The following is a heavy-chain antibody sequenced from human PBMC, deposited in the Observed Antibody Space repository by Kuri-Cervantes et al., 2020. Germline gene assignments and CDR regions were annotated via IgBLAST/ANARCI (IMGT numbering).Heavy chain of an antibody. CDR1: GFSLSTSGVG. CDR3: ATYGSGSYFPYY. V-gene: IGHV2-5*02. Sequence: SGPTLVKPTQTLTLTCTFSGFSLSTSGVGVGWIRQPPGKALEWLALIYWDDDERYSPSLKSRLTITKDTSKNQVVLTMTNMDPVDTATYYCATYGSGSYFPYYWGQGTLVTVSS. CDR2: IYWDDDE. J-gene: IGHJ4*02. D-gene: IGHD3-10*01.